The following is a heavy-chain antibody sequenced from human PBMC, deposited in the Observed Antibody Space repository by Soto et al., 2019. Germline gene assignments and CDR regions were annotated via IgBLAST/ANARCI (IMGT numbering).Heavy chain of an antibody. V-gene: IGHV4-30-2*01. CDR3: ARTLDGSGSYEVYFDY. D-gene: IGHD3-10*01. J-gene: IGHJ4*02. CDR1: GGSISSGGYS. Sequence: SETLSLTCAVSGGSISSGGYSWSWIRQPPGKGLEWIGYIYHSGSTYYNPSLKSRVAISVDRSKNQFSLKLSSVTAADTAVYYCARTLDGSGSYEVYFDYWGQRTLVTVSS. CDR2: IYHSGST.